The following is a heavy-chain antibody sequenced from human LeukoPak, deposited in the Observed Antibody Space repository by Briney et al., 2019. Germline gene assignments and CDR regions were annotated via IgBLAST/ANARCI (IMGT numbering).Heavy chain of an antibody. CDR3: AKDRPNYYDSSGHYYRRDGDY. CDR2: ISGSGSLT. D-gene: IGHD3-22*01. CDR1: GFTFSTYA. V-gene: IGHV3-23*01. J-gene: IGHJ4*02. Sequence: GGSLRLSCAASGFTFSTYAMSWVRQAPGKGLEWVSSISGSGSLTYYAGSVKGRFTTSTDNSKNTLYLQMNSLRVEDTAVYYCAKDRPNYYDSSGHYYRRDGDYWGQGTLVTVSS.